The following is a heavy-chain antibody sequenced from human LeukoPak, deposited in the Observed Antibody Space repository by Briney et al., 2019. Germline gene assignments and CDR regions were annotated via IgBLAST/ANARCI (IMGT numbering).Heavy chain of an antibody. J-gene: IGHJ4*02. V-gene: IGHV1-2*02. D-gene: IGHD3-22*01. CDR2: INPNSGGT. CDR3: ARGPMYDSSGYQMWY. CDR1: GYTFTGYY. Sequence: ASVKVSCKASGYTFTGYYMHWVRQAPGQGLEWMGWINPNSGGTNYAQKFQGRVTMTRDTSISTAYMELSRLRSDDTAVYYCARGPMYDSSGYQMWYWGQGTLVTVSS.